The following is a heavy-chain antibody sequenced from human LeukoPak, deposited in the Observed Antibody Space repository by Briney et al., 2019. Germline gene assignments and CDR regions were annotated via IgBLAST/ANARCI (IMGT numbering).Heavy chain of an antibody. CDR3: VRYSSSSEDY. Sequence: GVSLRLSCAGSGFTFSDYAINWVRQAPGKGLEWVSYISSTSNTIFYADSVKGRFTISRDNAKNSLYLQMSSLRDEDTAVYYCVRYSSSSEDYWGHGTLVTASS. J-gene: IGHJ4*01. CDR2: ISSTSNTI. CDR1: GFTFSDYA. V-gene: IGHV3-48*02. D-gene: IGHD6-6*01.